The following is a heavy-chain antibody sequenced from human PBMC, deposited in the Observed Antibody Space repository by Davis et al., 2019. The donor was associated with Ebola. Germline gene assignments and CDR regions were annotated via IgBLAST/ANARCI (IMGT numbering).Heavy chain of an antibody. CDR1: GFTFSSYG. CDR2: ISYDGSNK. J-gene: IGHJ4*02. D-gene: IGHD3-10*01. V-gene: IGHV3-30*19. Sequence: PGGSLRLSCAASGFTFSSYGMHWVRQAPGKGLEWVAVISYDGSNKYYADSVKGRFTISRDNSKNTLYLQMNSLRAEDTAVYYCAVVGSGSYYPFDYWGQGTLVTVSS. CDR3: AVVGSGSYYPFDY.